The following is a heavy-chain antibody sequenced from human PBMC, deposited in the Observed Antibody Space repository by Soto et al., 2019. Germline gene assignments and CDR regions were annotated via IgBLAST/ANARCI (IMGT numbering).Heavy chain of an antibody. CDR2: ISSSSSYI. CDR1: GFTFSRYN. D-gene: IGHD1-20*01. V-gene: IGHV3-21*01. J-gene: IGHJ4*02. Sequence: EVQLVESGGGLVKPGGSLRLSCAASGFTFSRYNMNWVRQSPGKGLEWVSSISSSSSYIYYADSVKGRFTISRDNAKTSLYLQMNSMRAEDTAVYYCARDINNWTCFDYWGQGTRVTVSS. CDR3: ARDINNWTCFDY.